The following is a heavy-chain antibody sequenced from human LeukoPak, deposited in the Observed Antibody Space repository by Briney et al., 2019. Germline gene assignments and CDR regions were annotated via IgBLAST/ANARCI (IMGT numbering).Heavy chain of an antibody. Sequence: GGSLRLSCAASGFTFSSYAMSCVRQAPGKGLEWVSAISGSGGSTYYADSVKGRFTISRDNSKNTLYLQMNSLRAEDTAVYYCAKAFDYGALWDYWYFDLWGRGTLVTVSS. CDR1: GFTFSSYA. CDR3: AKAFDYGALWDYWYFDL. V-gene: IGHV3-23*01. J-gene: IGHJ2*01. D-gene: IGHD4-17*01. CDR2: ISGSGGST.